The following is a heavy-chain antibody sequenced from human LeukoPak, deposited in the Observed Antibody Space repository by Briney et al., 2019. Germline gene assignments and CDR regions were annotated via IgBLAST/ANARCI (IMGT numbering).Heavy chain of an antibody. D-gene: IGHD1-26*01. CDR3: ASGAQSDY. Sequence: QPGGSLRLSCAASGFPFSVSWMHWVRQAPGKGLEWVSYIGSSGGPIYYADSVKGRFTISRDNSKNSLYLQMNSLRAEDTAVYYCASGAQSDYWGQGTLVTVSS. V-gene: IGHV3-48*04. CDR2: IGSSGGPI. J-gene: IGHJ4*02. CDR1: GFPFSVSW.